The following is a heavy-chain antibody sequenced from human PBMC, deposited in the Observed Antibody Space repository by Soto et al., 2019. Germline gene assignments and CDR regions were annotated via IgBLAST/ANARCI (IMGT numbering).Heavy chain of an antibody. Sequence: PGGSLRLSCTASGFTFRNYWMSWVRQAPGKGLQWVANIKLDGSEKYYVDSVKGRFTISRDNAKNSLYLQMNSLRAEDTAVYYCAREMTTVTSDYWGQGTLVTVSS. CDR1: GFTFRNYW. CDR2: IKLDGSEK. J-gene: IGHJ4*02. D-gene: IGHD4-17*01. CDR3: AREMTTVTSDY. V-gene: IGHV3-7*03.